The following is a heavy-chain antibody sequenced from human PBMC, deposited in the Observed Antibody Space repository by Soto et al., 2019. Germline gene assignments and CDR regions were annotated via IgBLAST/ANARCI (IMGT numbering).Heavy chain of an antibody. CDR3: VRDLRDYGGDVGYFDY. D-gene: IGHD2-21*02. CDR2: ISPETGKT. V-gene: IGHV1-18*01. CDR1: GYTFTNFG. Sequence: QDQLVQSGAEVKRPGASVKVSCTASGYTFTNFGVTWVRQAPGQGLEWMSWISPETGKTYCARKLQGRVTMTTDTSTNTAYMELGSLRSDDTAVYYCVRDLRDYGGDVGYFDYWGQGTLVIVSS. J-gene: IGHJ4*02.